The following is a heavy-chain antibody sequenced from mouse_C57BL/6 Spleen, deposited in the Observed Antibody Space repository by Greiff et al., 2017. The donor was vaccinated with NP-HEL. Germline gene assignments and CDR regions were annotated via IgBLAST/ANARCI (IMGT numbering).Heavy chain of an antibody. CDR3: ARALDSSGYYFAY. D-gene: IGHD3-2*02. Sequence: EVMLVESGGGLVKPGGSLKLSCAASGFTFSSYAMSWVHQTPEKRLEWVATISDGGSYTYYPDNVKGRFTISRDNAKTNLYLQMSHLKSEDTAMYYCARALDSSGYYFAYWGQGTLVTVSA. V-gene: IGHV5-4*03. J-gene: IGHJ3*01. CDR1: GFTFSSYA. CDR2: ISDGGSYT.